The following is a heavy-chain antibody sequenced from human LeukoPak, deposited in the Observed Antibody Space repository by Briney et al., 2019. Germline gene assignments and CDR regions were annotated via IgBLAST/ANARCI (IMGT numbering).Heavy chain of an antibody. CDR3: ASNGNIYGDHYFGY. Sequence: PSETLSLTCTVSGGSISSSSYYWGWIRQPPGKGLEWIGSIYYSGSTYYNPSLKSRVTISVDTSKNQFSLKLSSVTAADTAVYYCASNGNIYGDHYFGYWGQGTLVTVSS. J-gene: IGHJ4*02. V-gene: IGHV4-39*01. CDR1: GGSISSSSYY. CDR2: IYYSGST. D-gene: IGHD4-17*01.